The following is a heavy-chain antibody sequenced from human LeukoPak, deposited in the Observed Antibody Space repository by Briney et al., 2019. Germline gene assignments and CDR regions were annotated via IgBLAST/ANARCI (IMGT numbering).Heavy chain of an antibody. V-gene: IGHV3-53*01. CDR2: IYSGGST. CDR3: ARLPLWTDYYYYGMDV. Sequence: GGSLRLSCAASGFTVSSNYMSWVRQAPGKGLEWVPVIYSGGSTYYADSVKGRFTISRDNSKNTLYLQMNSLRAEDTAVYYCARLPLWTDYYYYGMDVWGQGTTVTVSS. CDR1: GFTVSSNY. D-gene: IGHD3-10*01. J-gene: IGHJ6*02.